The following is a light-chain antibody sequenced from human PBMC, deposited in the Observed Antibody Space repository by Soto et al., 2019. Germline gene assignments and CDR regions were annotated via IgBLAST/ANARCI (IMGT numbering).Light chain of an antibody. CDR3: MQATHWPIT. Sequence: ILMTQTPLSLSIIPGQTASISCKSNQSLLHSDGKTYFYWYVQKAGQAPQPLIYEVSNRFSGVPERFSGSGSGTDFTLKISRVEAEDVAIYYCMQATHWPITFGQGTRLEIK. V-gene: IGKV2-29*03. CDR2: EVS. CDR1: QSLLHSDGKTY. J-gene: IGKJ5*01.